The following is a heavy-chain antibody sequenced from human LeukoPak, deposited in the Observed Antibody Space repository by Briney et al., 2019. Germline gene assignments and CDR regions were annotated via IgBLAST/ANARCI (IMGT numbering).Heavy chain of an antibody. Sequence: PSQTLSLTCTVSGGSISSGGYYWGWIRQPPGKGLEWIGSIYYSGSTYYNPSLKSRVTISVDTSKNQFSLKLSSVTAADTAVYYCASREPKRDGDYWDAFDIWGQGTMVTVSS. CDR1: GGSISSGGYY. CDR3: ASREPKRDGDYWDAFDI. D-gene: IGHD4-17*01. CDR2: IYYSGST. V-gene: IGHV4-39*07. J-gene: IGHJ3*02.